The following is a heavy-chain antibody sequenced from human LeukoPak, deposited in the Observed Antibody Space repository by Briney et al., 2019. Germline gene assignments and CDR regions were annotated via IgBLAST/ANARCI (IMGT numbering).Heavy chain of an antibody. J-gene: IGHJ4*02. D-gene: IGHD1-1*01. CDR1: GFTFANYW. V-gene: IGHV3-7*03. Sequence: GGSLRLSCAASGFTFANYWMSWVRQAPGKGLGWGANIKQDGSEKYYVDSVKGRFTISRDNAQNSLYLQMNSLTAEDTAVYYCARDRAGTTVFDYWGQGTLVTVSS. CDR2: IKQDGSEK. CDR3: ARDRAGTTVFDY.